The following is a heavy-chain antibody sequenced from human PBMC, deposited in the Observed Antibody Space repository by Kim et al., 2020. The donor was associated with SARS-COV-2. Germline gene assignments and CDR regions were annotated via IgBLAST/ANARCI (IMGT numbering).Heavy chain of an antibody. D-gene: IGHD3-10*01. V-gene: IGHV4-38-2*02. CDR1: GYSISSGYY. CDR3: ARSADTYYYGSQFDP. J-gene: IGHJ5*02. Sequence: SETLSLTCTVSGYSISSGYYWGWIRQPPGKGLEWIGSIYHSGSTYYNPSLKSRVTISVDTSKNQFSLKLSSVTAADTAVYYCARSADTYYYGSQFDPWGQGTLVTVSS. CDR2: IYHSGST.